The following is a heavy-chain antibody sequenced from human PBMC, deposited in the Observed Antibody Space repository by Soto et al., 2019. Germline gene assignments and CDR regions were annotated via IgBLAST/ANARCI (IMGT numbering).Heavy chain of an antibody. CDR1: GYTFTSYG. V-gene: IGHV1-18*01. D-gene: IGHD3-9*01. CDR3: ARDPLDFDWLSPSPKPYYFDY. Sequence: ASVKVSCKASGYTFTSYGISWVRQAPGQGLEWMGWISAYNGNTNYAQKLQGRVTMTTDTSTSTAYMELRSLRSDDTAVYYCARDPLDFDWLSPSPKPYYFDYWGQGTLVTVSS. J-gene: IGHJ4*02. CDR2: ISAYNGNT.